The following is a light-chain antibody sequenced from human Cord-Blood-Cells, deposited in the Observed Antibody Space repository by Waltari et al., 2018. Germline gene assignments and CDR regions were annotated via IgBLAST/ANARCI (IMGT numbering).Light chain of an antibody. CDR2: CAS. Sequence: DIVLTQSPATLPVSPGERATLSCSASQCVSSNLAWYQQKPGQAPRLLIYCASTRATGIPARFSGSGSGTEFTLTISSLQSEDFAVYYCQQYNNWPPLTFGGGTKVEIK. CDR3: QQYNNWPPLT. V-gene: IGKV3-15*01. J-gene: IGKJ4*01. CDR1: QCVSSN.